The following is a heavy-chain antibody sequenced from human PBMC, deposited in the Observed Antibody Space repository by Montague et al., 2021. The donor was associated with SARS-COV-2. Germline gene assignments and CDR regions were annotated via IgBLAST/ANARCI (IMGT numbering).Heavy chain of an antibody. CDR3: ARGGTYHYGMDV. CDR1: GGSFSNYY. CDR2: IYHTGNT. V-gene: IGHV4-34*01. Sequence: SETLSLTCAISGGSFSNYYWSWIRQTPGKGLEWIGEIYHTGNTNYNPSLKSRVTIFIDKSKNHFSLQLSSVTAADTAVYYCARGGTYHYGMDVWGQGTTVAVSS. J-gene: IGHJ6*02. D-gene: IGHD3-10*01.